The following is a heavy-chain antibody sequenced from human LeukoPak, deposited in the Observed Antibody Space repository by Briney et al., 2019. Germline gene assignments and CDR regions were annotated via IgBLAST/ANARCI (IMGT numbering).Heavy chain of an antibody. D-gene: IGHD2-15*01. CDR3: ARVGFCSGGSCYSPSYYYYYYMDV. CDR1: GGSISTYY. Sequence: SETLSLTCTVSGGSISTYYWSWIRQPPGKGLEWIVYIYYSGSTNYNPSLKSRVTISVDTSKNQFSLKLTSVTAADTAMYYCARVGFCSGGSCYSPSYYYYYYMDVWGKGTTVTVSS. CDR2: IYYSGST. V-gene: IGHV4-59*01. J-gene: IGHJ6*03.